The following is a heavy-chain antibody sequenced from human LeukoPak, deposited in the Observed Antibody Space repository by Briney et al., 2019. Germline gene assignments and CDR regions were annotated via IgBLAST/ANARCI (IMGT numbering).Heavy chain of an antibody. CDR1: GFIFSDYA. D-gene: IGHD3-10*01. Sequence: GGSLRLSCTASGFIFSDYAMSWVRQAPGKGLEWVSAISGSGGSTYYADSVKGRFIISRDNSKNTLYLQMNSLRAEDTAVYYCARGEYGSGSYHIDYWGQGTLVTVSS. V-gene: IGHV3-23*01. CDR3: ARGEYGSGSYHIDY. J-gene: IGHJ4*02. CDR2: ISGSGGST.